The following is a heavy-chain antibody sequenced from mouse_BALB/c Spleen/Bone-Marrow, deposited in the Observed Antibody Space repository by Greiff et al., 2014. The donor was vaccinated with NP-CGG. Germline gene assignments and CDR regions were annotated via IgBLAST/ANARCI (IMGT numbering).Heavy chain of an antibody. CDR2: IDTSDSYI. Sequence: QVQLQQSGAEFVMPGASVKMSCKAPGYTFTDKWMHWVKQRPGQGLEWIGAIDTSDSYINYNQKFKGKASLTVDASSSTAYMHLSSLTSDDSAVYYCARGGHDFSLDYWGQGTSVIVSS. CDR1: GYTFTDKW. J-gene: IGHJ4*01. CDR3: ARGGHDFSLDY. D-gene: IGHD2-4*01. V-gene: IGHV1-69*01.